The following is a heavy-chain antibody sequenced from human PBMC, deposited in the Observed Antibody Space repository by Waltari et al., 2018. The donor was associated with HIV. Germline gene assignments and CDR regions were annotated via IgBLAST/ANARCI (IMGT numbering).Heavy chain of an antibody. D-gene: IGHD2-15*01. CDR1: GYSISSGYY. Sequence: QVQLQESGPGLVKPSETLSLTCAVSGYSISSGYYWGWIRQPPGKGLEWIGSIYHSGTTYYNPSRKSRGTISVDTSKNQFALKLSSVTAADTAVYYCARQIQCSGGSCHDAYFDYWGQGTLVTVSS. CDR3: ARQIQCSGGSCHDAYFDY. J-gene: IGHJ4*02. V-gene: IGHV4-38-2*01. CDR2: IYHSGTT.